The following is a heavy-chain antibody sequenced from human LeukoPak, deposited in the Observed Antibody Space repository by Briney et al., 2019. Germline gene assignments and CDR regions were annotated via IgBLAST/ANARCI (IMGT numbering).Heavy chain of an antibody. CDR2: IWYDGSNK. CDR3: ARADSGNYLFDY. CDR1: GFTFSSYG. V-gene: IGHV3-33*01. Sequence: PGRSLRLPCAASGFTFSSYGMHWVRQAPGKGLEWVAVIWYDGSNKYYTDSVKGRFTISRDNSKNTLYLQMNSLRAEDTAVYYCARADSGNYLFDYWGQGTLVTVSS. D-gene: IGHD1-26*01. J-gene: IGHJ4*02.